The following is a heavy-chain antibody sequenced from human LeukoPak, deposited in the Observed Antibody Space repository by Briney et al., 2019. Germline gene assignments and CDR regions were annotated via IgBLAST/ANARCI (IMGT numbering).Heavy chain of an antibody. Sequence: PSQTLSLTCTVSGGSISRGSYYWGWIRQPPGKGLEWIGSIYYSGSTYYNPSLKSRVTISVDTSKNQFSLKLSSVTAADTAVYYCARVRIVGAPYFDYWGQGTLVTVSS. CDR2: IYYSGST. J-gene: IGHJ4*02. CDR3: ARVRIVGAPYFDY. V-gene: IGHV4-39*07. D-gene: IGHD1-26*01. CDR1: GGSISRGSYY.